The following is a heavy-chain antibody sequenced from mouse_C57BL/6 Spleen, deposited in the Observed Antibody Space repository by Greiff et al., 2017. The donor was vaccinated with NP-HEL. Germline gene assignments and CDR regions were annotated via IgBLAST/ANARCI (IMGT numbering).Heavy chain of an antibody. V-gene: IGHV5-9-1*02. CDR2: ISSGGDYI. CDR3: TREGYYGSPDYYAMDY. J-gene: IGHJ4*01. D-gene: IGHD1-1*01. Sequence: EVKVVESGEGLVKPGGSLKLSCAASGFTFSSYAMSWVRQTPEKRLEWVAYISSGGDYIYYADTVKGRFTISRDNARNTLYLQMSSLKSEDTAMYYCTREGYYGSPDYYAMDYWGQGTSVTVSS. CDR1: GFTFSSYA.